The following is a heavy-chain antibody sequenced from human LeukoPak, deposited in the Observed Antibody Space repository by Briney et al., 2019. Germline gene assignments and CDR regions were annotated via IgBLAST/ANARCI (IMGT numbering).Heavy chain of an antibody. Sequence: SETLSLTCTVSGGSINSGSYYWSWIRQPAGKGLEWIGRIYTSGSTNYNPSLKSRVTISVDTSKNQFSLKLSSVTAADTAVYYCARDLQNYYYGSGLGMDVWGKGTTVTVSS. D-gene: IGHD3-10*01. CDR3: ARDLQNYYYGSGLGMDV. CDR2: IYTSGST. J-gene: IGHJ6*03. CDR1: GGSINSGSYY. V-gene: IGHV4-61*02.